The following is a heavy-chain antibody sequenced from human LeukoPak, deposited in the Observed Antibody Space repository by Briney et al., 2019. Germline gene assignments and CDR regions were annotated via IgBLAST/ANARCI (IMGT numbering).Heavy chain of an antibody. CDR1: GGSISSYY. CDR3: ARHPLQDTYTFYYGLDF. Sequence: PSETLSLTCTVSGGSISSYYWTWIRQPPGKGLEWIGHIYHNGSSSYSSSLKSRVTISLDPSKTHFSLMLRSVTAADAALYYCARHPLQDTYTFYYGLDFWGQGTTVTVSS. CDR2: IYHNGSS. D-gene: IGHD4-11*01. V-gene: IGHV4-59*08. J-gene: IGHJ6*02.